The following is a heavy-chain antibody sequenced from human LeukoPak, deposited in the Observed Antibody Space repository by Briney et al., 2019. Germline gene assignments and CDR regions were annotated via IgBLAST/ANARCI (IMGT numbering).Heavy chain of an antibody. D-gene: IGHD2/OR15-2a*01. J-gene: IGHJ3*02. CDR3: ARHGNIVILPATSKAFDI. CDR1: GFTFSSYG. CDR2: IRYDGSNK. V-gene: IGHV3-30*02. Sequence: PGGSLRLSCAASGFTFSSYGMHWVRQAPGKGLERVAFIRYDGSNKYYADSVKGRFTISRDNSKNTLYLQMNSLRAEDTAVYYCARHGNIVILPATSKAFDIWGQGTMVTVSS.